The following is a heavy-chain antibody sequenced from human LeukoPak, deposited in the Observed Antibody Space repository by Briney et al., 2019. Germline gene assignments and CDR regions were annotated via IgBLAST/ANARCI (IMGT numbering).Heavy chain of an antibody. CDR2: IKQDGGEI. V-gene: IGHV3-7*01. Sequence: GGSLRLSCVASGFTFRSYWMSWVRQAPGKGLEWVANIKQDGGEIYYVDPVKGRFTISRDNAKNSLYLQMNSLRAEDTAVYYCARDKVVGATYFDYWGQGTLVTVSS. CDR1: GFTFRSYW. CDR3: ARDKVVGATYFDY. J-gene: IGHJ4*02. D-gene: IGHD1-26*01.